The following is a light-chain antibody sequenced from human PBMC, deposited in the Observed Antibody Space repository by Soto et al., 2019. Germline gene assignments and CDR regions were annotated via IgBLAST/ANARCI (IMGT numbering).Light chain of an antibody. CDR3: QQSGSSPRT. V-gene: IGKV3-20*01. CDR2: GAS. Sequence: EIVLTQSPGTLSLSPGERATLSCRASQSVSSSYLAWYQQKPGQAHRLLIYGASSRAAGIPDRFSGSGSGTYFTLTISRLEAEDFAVYYCQQSGSSPRTVGQGTKVEI. CDR1: QSVSSSY. J-gene: IGKJ1*01.